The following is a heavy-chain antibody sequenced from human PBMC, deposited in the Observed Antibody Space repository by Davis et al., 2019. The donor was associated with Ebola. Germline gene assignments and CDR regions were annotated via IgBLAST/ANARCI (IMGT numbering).Heavy chain of an antibody. D-gene: IGHD6-13*01. CDR3: ARPIRGFYTSSWYSFDS. V-gene: IGHV3-7*01. CDR2: IKEDGSER. CDR1: GFNFNEYW. Sequence: GGSLRLSCTTSGFNFNEYWMSWVRQAPGKGLEWVANIKEDGSERFYMDSAKGRFTISRDNAKNSLYLQMNSLGVDDTAVYFCARPIRGFYTSSWYSFDSWSQGTLVTVSS. J-gene: IGHJ4*02.